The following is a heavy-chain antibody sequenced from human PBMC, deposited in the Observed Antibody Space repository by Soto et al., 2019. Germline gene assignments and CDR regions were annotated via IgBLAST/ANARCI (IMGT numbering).Heavy chain of an antibody. Sequence: SETLSLTCAVYGGSLSGYYCSWIRQPPGKGLEWIGEINHSGSTNYNPSLKSRVTISVDTSKNQFSLKLSSVTAADTAVYYCARGGVYEDITIFGVVIIPIRYYFDYWGQGTLVTVSS. CDR2: INHSGST. J-gene: IGHJ4*02. V-gene: IGHV4-34*01. D-gene: IGHD3-3*01. CDR3: ARGGVYEDITIFGVVIIPIRYYFDY. CDR1: GGSLSGYY.